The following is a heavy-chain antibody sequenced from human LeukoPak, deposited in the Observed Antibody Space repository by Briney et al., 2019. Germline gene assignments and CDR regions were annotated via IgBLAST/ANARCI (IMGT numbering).Heavy chain of an antibody. Sequence: PGRSLRLSCAASGFTFSSYGMHWVRQAPGKGLEWVAVIWYDGSNKYYADSVKGRFTISRDNSKNTLYLQMNSLRAEDTAVYYCARDIGPSTNWFGPWGQGTLVTVSS. D-gene: IGHD1-26*01. V-gene: IGHV3-33*01. CDR2: IWYDGSNK. CDR3: ARDIGPSTNWFGP. J-gene: IGHJ5*02. CDR1: GFTFSSYG.